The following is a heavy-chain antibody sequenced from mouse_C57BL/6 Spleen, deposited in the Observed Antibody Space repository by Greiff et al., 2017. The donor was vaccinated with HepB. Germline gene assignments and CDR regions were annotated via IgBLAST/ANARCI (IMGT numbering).Heavy chain of an antibody. V-gene: IGHV1-18*01. J-gene: IGHJ4*01. CDR1: GYTFTDYN. CDR3: ARYDYSKGDDYAMDY. CDR2: INPNNGGT. D-gene: IGHD2-5*01. Sequence: EVQLQQSGPELVKPGASVKIPCKASGYTFTDYNMDWVKQSHGKSLEWIGDINPNNGGTIYNQKFKGKATLTVDKSSSTAYMELRSLTSEDTAVYDCARYDYSKGDDYAMDYWGQGSSVTVSS.